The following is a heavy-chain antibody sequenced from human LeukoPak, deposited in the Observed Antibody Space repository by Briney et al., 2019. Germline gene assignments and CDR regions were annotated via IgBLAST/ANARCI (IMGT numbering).Heavy chain of an antibody. CDR3: ARTPGIVVEGWFDV. CDR1: GGSISSGNYN. V-gene: IGHV4-39*02. D-gene: IGHD2-2*01. CDR2: ISYSGST. Sequence: SETLSLTCTVSGGSISSGNYNWGWIRQPPGKGLEWIGSISYSGSTYYNPPLKSRVTISGDTPKNHFSLKLSSVTAADTAVYYCARTPGIVVEGWFDVWGQGTLVTVSS. J-gene: IGHJ5*02.